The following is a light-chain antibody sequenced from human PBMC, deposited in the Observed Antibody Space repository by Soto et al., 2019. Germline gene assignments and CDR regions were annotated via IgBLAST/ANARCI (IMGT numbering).Light chain of an antibody. CDR1: SSDVGGYGY. Sequence: QSALTQPRSVSGSPGQSVTISCTGTSSDVGGYGYVSWYQQHPGKAPKLMIYEVSKRPSGVPDRFSGSKSGNTASLTVSGLQAEDEADYYCSSYAGSNNYVFGTGTKLTVL. J-gene: IGLJ1*01. CDR2: EVS. V-gene: IGLV2-8*01. CDR3: SSYAGSNNYV.